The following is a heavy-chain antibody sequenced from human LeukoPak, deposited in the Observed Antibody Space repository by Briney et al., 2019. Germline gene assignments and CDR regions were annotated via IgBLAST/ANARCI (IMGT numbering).Heavy chain of an antibody. CDR1: GGSITSYY. J-gene: IGHJ4*02. Sequence: SETLSLTCTVSGGSITSYYWSWIRQPAGKGLEWIGRIYTSGSTNYIPSLRSRVTMSVDTSMNQFSLKLSSVTAADTAVYYCAREGSSWYRALDYWGQGTLVTVSS. CDR2: IYTSGST. D-gene: IGHD6-13*01. CDR3: AREGSSWYRALDY. V-gene: IGHV4-4*07.